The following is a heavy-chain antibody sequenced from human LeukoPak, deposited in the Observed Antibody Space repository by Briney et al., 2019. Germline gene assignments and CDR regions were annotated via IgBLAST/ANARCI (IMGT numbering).Heavy chain of an antibody. CDR2: ISYDGSNK. V-gene: IGHV3-30*19. J-gene: IGHJ4*02. CDR3: ARAYYYDSSGYILYYFDY. D-gene: IGHD3-22*01. CDR1: GFNFNNYG. Sequence: GGSLRLSCAASGFNFNNYGMHWVRQAPGKGLEWVAVISYDGSNKYYADSAKGRFTISRDNSKNTLYLQMNSLRAEDTAVYYCARAYYYDSSGYILYYFDYWGQGTLVTVSS.